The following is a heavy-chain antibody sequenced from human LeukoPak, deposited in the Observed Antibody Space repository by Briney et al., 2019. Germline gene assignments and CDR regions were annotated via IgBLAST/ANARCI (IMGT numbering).Heavy chain of an antibody. D-gene: IGHD6-13*01. CDR1: GYTFTSYG. CDR2: ISTYGGGT. J-gene: IGHJ4*02. Sequence: ASVKVSCKASGYTFTSYGVSWVRQAPGQGLEWMGWISTYGGGTNYARNLQGRVTVTTDTSTTTVYMELRSLRSDDTAVYYCARPNTDAAGYYFDYWGQGTPVTVSS. V-gene: IGHV1-18*01. CDR3: ARPNTDAAGYYFDY.